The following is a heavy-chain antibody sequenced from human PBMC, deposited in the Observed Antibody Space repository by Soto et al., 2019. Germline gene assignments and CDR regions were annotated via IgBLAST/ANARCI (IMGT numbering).Heavy chain of an antibody. D-gene: IGHD1-7*01. CDR1: GGSISSGNYY. CDR3: AAMGTPATGLYYFDY. V-gene: IGHV4-30-4*01. CDR2: ISYSGST. J-gene: IGHJ4*02. Sequence: QVQLQESGPGLVKPSQTLSLTCTVSGGSISSGNYYWSWIRQPPGKGLEWIGFISYSGSTYYNASLKSRFTISVDTSKNQFSLNRSFVTAADTAVYYCAAMGTPATGLYYFDYWGQGTLVTVSS.